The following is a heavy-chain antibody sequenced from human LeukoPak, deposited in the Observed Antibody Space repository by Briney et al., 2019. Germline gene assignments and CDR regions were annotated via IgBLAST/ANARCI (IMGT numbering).Heavy chain of an antibody. Sequence: RPGGSLRLSCAASGFTFDDYGMSWVLQAPGKGLEWVSGINWNGGSTGYADSVKGRFTISRDNAKNSLYLQMNSLRAEDTALYYCASLYPHYYDSSGSSVGAGYIWGQGTMVTVSS. J-gene: IGHJ3*02. CDR2: INWNGGST. V-gene: IGHV3-20*04. D-gene: IGHD3-22*01. CDR1: GFTFDDYG. CDR3: ASLYPHYYDSSGSSVGAGYI.